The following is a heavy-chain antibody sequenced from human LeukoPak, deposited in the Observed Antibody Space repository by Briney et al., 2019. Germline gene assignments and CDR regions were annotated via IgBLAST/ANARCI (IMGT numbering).Heavy chain of an antibody. D-gene: IGHD2-8*01. V-gene: IGHV3-15*01. J-gene: IGHJ3*02. Sequence: GGSLRLSCAASGFTFSNAWMSWVRQAPGKGLEWVGRIKSKTDGGTTDYAAPVKGRFTISRDDSKNTLYLQMNSLKTEDTAVHYCTTMIVLMVYAHHDAFDIWGQGTMVTVSS. CDR3: TTMIVLMVYAHHDAFDI. CDR2: IKSKTDGGTT. CDR1: GFTFSNAW.